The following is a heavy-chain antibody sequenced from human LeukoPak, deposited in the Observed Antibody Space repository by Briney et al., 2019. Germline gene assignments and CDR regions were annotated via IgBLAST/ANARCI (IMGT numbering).Heavy chain of an antibody. V-gene: IGHV6-1*01. CDR2: TYYRSKLYN. J-gene: IGHJ4*02. D-gene: IGHD6-13*01. Sequence: XLSXXCALSGDSFSSNSAAWNWIRQSPSRGLEWLGRTYYRSKLYNDYAVTVKSLITIKRDTSKNQYTMQLKSVTAEDTAVXXCAXDSXAAAQPFDYWGQGTLVTVSS. CDR1: GDSFSSNSAA. CDR3: AXDSXAAAQPFDY.